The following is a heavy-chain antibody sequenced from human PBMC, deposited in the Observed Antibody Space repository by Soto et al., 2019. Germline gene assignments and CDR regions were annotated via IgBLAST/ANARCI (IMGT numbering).Heavy chain of an antibody. CDR2: IYPGDSDT. D-gene: IGHD1-26*01. CDR3: ARLPGAPSYYYYGMDV. Sequence: PGKSLKISCKGSGSSFTSYWIGWVRQMPGKGLEWMGIIYPGDSDTRYSPSFQGQVTISADKSISTAYLQWSSLKASGTAMYYCARLPGAPSYYYYGMDVWGQGTTVTVSS. J-gene: IGHJ6*02. V-gene: IGHV5-51*03. CDR1: GSSFTSYW.